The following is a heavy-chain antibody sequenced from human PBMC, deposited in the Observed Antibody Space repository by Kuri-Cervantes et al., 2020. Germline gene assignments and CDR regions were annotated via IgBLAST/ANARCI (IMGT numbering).Heavy chain of an antibody. CDR3: ARGVLRYFDWLEYYFDY. V-gene: IGHV1-24*01. D-gene: IGHD3-9*01. CDR1: GYTLTELS. CDR2: FDPEDGET. J-gene: IGHJ4*02. Sequence: ASVKVSCKVSGYTLTELSMHWVRQTPGKGLERMGGFDPEDGETIYAQKFQGRVTMTEDTSTDTAYMELSSLRSEDTAVYYCARGVLRYFDWLEYYFDYWGQGTLVTVSS.